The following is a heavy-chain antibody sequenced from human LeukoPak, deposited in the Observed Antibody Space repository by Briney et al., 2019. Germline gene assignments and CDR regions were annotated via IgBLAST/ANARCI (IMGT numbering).Heavy chain of an antibody. CDR3: ARGSGIYIAADVD. CDR2: ISFKNGNT. Sequence: ASVKVSCKASGYTLINYGISWVRQAPGQGLEWMGWISFKNGNTNSAQKLQGRVTMTTDTSTSTAYMELRSLRSDDTAVYYCARGSGIYIAADVDWGQGTLVTVSS. D-gene: IGHD6-13*01. CDR1: GYTLINYG. V-gene: IGHV1-18*01. J-gene: IGHJ4*02.